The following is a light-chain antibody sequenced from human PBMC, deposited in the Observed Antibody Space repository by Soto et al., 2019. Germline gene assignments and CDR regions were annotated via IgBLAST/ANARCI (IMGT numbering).Light chain of an antibody. CDR3: QQYYGSPPLFT. J-gene: IGKJ3*01. Sequence: DIVMTQSPDSLAVSLGARATINCKSSQRAFFNNKNHLAWYQQKPGQPPKLLIYWASTRASGVPDRFSGSGSGTDFTLTISSLQAEDVAVYFCQQYYGSPPLFTFGTGTKVDIK. V-gene: IGKV4-1*01. CDR2: WAS. CDR1: QRAFFNNKNH.